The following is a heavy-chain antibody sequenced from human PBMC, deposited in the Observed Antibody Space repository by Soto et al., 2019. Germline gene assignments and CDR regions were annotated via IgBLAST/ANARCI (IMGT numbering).Heavy chain of an antibody. CDR3: AASGGTGYYDFDY. D-gene: IGHD3-9*01. V-gene: IGHV3-7*03. J-gene: IGHJ4*02. CDR2: IKQDGSEK. CDR1: GFILTSYW. Sequence: SLRLSCAASGFILTSYWMTWVRQAPGKGLEWVAIIKQDGSEKYYADSVKGRSTISRDSAKNSLNLQMSSLRSEDTAVYYCAASGGTGYYDFDYWGQGTLVTVSS.